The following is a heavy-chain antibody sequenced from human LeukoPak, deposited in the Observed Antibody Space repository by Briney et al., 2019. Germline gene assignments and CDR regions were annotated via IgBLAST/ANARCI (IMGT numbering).Heavy chain of an antibody. CDR1: GGSISSYY. CDR3: ARDPKVTVGVAFDI. V-gene: IGHV4-4*07. D-gene: IGHD4-23*01. J-gene: IGHJ3*02. Sequence: SETLSLTCTVSGGSISSYYWGWIRQPAGKGLEWIGRIYTSGSTNYNPSLKSRVTMSVDTSKNQFSLKLSSVTAADTAVYYCARDPKVTVGVAFDIWGQGTMVTVSS. CDR2: IYTSGST.